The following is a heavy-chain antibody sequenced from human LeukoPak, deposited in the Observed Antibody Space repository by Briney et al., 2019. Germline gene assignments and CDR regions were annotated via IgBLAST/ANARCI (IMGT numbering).Heavy chain of an antibody. J-gene: IGHJ4*02. CDR1: GFTFSSYA. D-gene: IGHD3-22*01. V-gene: IGHV3-23*01. CDR3: AKDQNYYDSSGYYNY. CDR2: ISGSGGST. Sequence: GGSLRLSCAASGFTFSSYALSWVRQAPGKGLEWVSAISGSGGSTYYADSVKGRFTISRDNSKNTLYLQMNSLRAEDTAVYYCAKDQNYYDSSGYYNYWGQGTLVTVSS.